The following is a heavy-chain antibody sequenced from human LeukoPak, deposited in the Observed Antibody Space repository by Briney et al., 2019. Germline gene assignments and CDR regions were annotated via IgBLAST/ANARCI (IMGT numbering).Heavy chain of an antibody. D-gene: IGHD5-12*01. V-gene: IGHV1-18*01. J-gene: IGHJ4*02. Sequence: ASVKVSCKASGYTFTSYGISWVRQAPGQGLEWMGWISAYNGNTNYAQKLQGRVTMTTDTSTSTAYMELRSLRSDDTAVYCCARDRRPSDIVATITVSPFDYWGQGTLVTVSS. CDR2: ISAYNGNT. CDR1: GYTFTSYG. CDR3: ARDRRPSDIVATITVSPFDY.